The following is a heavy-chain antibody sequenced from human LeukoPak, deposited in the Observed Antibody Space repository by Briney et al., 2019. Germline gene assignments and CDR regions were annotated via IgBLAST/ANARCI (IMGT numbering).Heavy chain of an antibody. V-gene: IGHV4-39*07. D-gene: IGHD3-10*01. CDR2: FYHGGTT. Sequence: SETLSLTCTVSGGSISSTTSYWGWIRQPPGQGLEWIGYFYHGGTTYYNPSLKGRVTISVDRPKNQFSLRLSSVTAADTAVYYCARAKGYYGSGIPYFDYWGQGTLVTVSS. CDR3: ARAKGYYGSGIPYFDY. J-gene: IGHJ4*02. CDR1: GGSISSTTSY.